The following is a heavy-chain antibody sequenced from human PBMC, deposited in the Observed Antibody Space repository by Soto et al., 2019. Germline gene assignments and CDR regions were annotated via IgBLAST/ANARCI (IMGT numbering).Heavy chain of an antibody. J-gene: IGHJ4*02. Sequence: QVQLVESGGGVVQPEGSLRVSCTTSTFVLSVYSLHGVRQALGKGLEWVALISHAGANKYYAASVKGRFPISRDNSKCTLYLQMNSLRSGDTAGYFWARDKVQYEFWGVTLGSWGQGTMVSVSA. CDR3: ARDKVQYEFWGVTLGS. V-gene: IGHV3-30-3*01. D-gene: IGHD3-3*01. CDR1: TFVLSVYS. CDR2: ISHAGANK.